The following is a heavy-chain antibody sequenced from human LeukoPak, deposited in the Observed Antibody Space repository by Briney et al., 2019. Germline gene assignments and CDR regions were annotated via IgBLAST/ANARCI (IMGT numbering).Heavy chain of an antibody. CDR2: INGFRINT. CDR1: GFTFSSYW. D-gene: IGHD6-19*01. V-gene: IGHV3-74*01. Sequence: GCLRLSRVASGFTFSSYWMHWVRQAPRNGRVWVSRINGFRINTSYADSVNGRFTISKDRAKNTLYLQINALRAERPAQYHFLRVGSGWSHDYWGQGTVVTVSS. J-gene: IGHJ4*02. CDR3: LRVGSGWSHDY.